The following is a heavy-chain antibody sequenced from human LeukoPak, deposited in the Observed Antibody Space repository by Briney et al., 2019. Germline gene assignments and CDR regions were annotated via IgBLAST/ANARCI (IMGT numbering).Heavy chain of an antibody. CDR2: IKQDGSEK. D-gene: IGHD3-22*01. CDR3: ARDDSSGYYWGDDYYMDV. Sequence: GGSLRLSCAASGFTFSSYGMHWVRQAPGKGLEWVANIKQDGSEKNYVDSVKGRFTISRDNAKNSLYLQMNSLRAEDTAVYYCARDDSSGYYWGDDYYMDVWGKGTTVTISS. CDR1: GFTFSSYG. J-gene: IGHJ6*03. V-gene: IGHV3-7*01.